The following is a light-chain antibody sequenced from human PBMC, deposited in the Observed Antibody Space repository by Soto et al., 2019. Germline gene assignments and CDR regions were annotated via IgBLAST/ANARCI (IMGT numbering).Light chain of an antibody. J-gene: IGLJ1*01. CDR1: SSNIGAGYE. Sequence: QSVLTQPPSVSGAPGQRVTISCTGSSSNIGAGYEVHWFQQLPGTAPKLLIYGNTNRPSGVPDRFSGSKSDTSASLAITGHQPEDEADYYCQSYDSSLSVLYVFGTGTKLTVL. CDR3: QSYDSSLSVLYV. V-gene: IGLV1-40*01. CDR2: GNT.